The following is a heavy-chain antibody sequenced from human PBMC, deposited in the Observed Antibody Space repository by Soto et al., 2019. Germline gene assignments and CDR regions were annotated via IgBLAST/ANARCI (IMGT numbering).Heavy chain of an antibody. V-gene: IGHV4-34*01. Sequence: SETLSLTCAVYGGSFSGYYWSWIRQPPGKGLEWIGYIYYSGSTYYNPSLKSRVTISVDTSKNQFSLKLSSVTAADTAVYYCARVVTYYDILAGYDYYFDYWGQGTLVTVSS. D-gene: IGHD3-9*01. J-gene: IGHJ4*02. CDR2: IYYSGST. CDR3: ARVVTYYDILAGYDYYFDY. CDR1: GGSFSGYY.